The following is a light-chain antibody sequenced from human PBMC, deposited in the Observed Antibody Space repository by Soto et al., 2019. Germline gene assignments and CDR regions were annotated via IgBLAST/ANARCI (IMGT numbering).Light chain of an antibody. J-gene: IGLJ2*01. Sequence: QAVVTQPPSVSGAPGQRVTISCTGSSSNIGAGYDIHWYQQVPGTAPKLLIYGNNNRPSGVPDRFSGSKSGTSASLAITGLQAEDEADYYLQSYDSSLSGVVFGGGTKLTVL. CDR2: GNN. CDR3: QSYDSSLSGVV. CDR1: SSNIGAGYD. V-gene: IGLV1-40*01.